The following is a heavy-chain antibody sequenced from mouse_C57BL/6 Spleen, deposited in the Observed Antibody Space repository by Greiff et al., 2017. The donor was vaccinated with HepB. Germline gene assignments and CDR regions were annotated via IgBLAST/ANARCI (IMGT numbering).Heavy chain of an antibody. D-gene: IGHD2-3*01. CDR3: ARVGWLLYWSFDV. CDR1: GYTFTSYW. J-gene: IGHJ1*03. Sequence: VQLQQPGAELVRPGSSVKLSCKASGYTFTSYWMHWVKQRPIQGLEWIGNIDPSDSETHYNQKFKDKATLTVDKSSSTAYMQLSSLTSEDSAVYYCARVGWLLYWSFDVWGTGTTVTVSS. CDR2: IDPSDSET. V-gene: IGHV1-52*01.